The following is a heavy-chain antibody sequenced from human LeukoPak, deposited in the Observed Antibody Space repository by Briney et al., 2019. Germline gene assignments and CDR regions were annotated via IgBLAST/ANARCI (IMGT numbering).Heavy chain of an antibody. V-gene: IGHV3-13*01. Sequence: GGSLRLSCAASGLTFSSYDMPWVRQATGKGLEWVSGIGTGGDTHYPGSVKGRFTISRENAKNSLYLQMNSLRAEDTAVYYCARQFVAARPHDYWGQGTLVTVSS. J-gene: IGHJ4*02. CDR2: IGTGGDT. CDR3: ARQFVAARPHDY. CDR1: GLTFSSYD. D-gene: IGHD6-6*01.